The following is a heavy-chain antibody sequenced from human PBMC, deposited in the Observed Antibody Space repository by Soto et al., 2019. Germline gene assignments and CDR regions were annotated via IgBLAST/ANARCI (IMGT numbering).Heavy chain of an antibody. J-gene: IGHJ6*02. CDR3: ARRAEDSSSWSYYYYYGMDV. Sequence: QVQLVESGGGVVQPGRSLRLSCAASGFTFSSYGMHWVRQAPGKGLEWVAVIWYDGSNKYYADSVKGRFTISRDNSKNTLYLQMNSLRAEDTAVYYCARRAEDSSSWSYYYYYGMDVWGQGTTVTVSS. CDR2: IWYDGSNK. CDR1: GFTFSSYG. V-gene: IGHV3-33*01. D-gene: IGHD6-13*01.